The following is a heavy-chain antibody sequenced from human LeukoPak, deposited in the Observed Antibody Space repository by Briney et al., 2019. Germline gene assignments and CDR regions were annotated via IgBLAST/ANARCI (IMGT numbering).Heavy chain of an antibody. V-gene: IGHV3-23*01. CDR1: GFTFSSYA. Sequence: GGSLRLSCAASGFTFSSYAMSWVRQAPGKGLEWVSAISGSGGSTCYADSVKGRFTISRDNSKNTLYLQMNSLRAEDTAVYYCAKDSRATGTTGHWGQGTLVTVSS. CDR3: AKDSRATGTTGH. D-gene: IGHD1-1*01. J-gene: IGHJ4*02. CDR2: ISGSGGST.